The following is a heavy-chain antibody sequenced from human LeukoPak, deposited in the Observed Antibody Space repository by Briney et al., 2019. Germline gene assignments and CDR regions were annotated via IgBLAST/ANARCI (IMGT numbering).Heavy chain of an antibody. J-gene: IGHJ4*02. V-gene: IGHV3-23*01. CDR2: ISGSGGST. Sequence: GGSLRLSCAASGFTFSDYYMSWVRQAPGKGLEWVSAISGSGGSTYYADSVKGRFTISRDNSKNTLYLQMNSLRAEDTAVYYCAKDSYYDSSGYYYWGQGTLVTVSS. D-gene: IGHD3-22*01. CDR1: GFTFSDYY. CDR3: AKDSYYDSSGYYY.